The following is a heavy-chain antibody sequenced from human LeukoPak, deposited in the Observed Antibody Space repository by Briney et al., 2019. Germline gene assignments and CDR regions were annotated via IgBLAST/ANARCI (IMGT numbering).Heavy chain of an antibody. V-gene: IGHV1-18*01. CDR3: ARVWERGGIAARSRSLRWFDY. CDR1: GYTLTKLS. D-gene: IGHD6-6*01. J-gene: IGHJ5*01. CDR2: IIPILGIA. Sequence: ASVKVSCKGSGYTLTKLSMHWVRQAPGQGLEWMGRIIPILGIANYSQKLQGRGTMTTDTSTSTAYMELRSLRSDDKAVYYCARVWERGGIAARSRSLRWFDYWGQGTLVTVSS.